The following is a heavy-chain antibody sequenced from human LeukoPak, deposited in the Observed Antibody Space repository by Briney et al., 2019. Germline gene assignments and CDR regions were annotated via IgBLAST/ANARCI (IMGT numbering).Heavy chain of an antibody. J-gene: IGHJ6*03. D-gene: IGHD2/OR15-2a*01. V-gene: IGHV3-30-3*01. CDR2: ISYDGSNK. Sequence: QTGRSLRLSCAASGFTFSSYAMHWVRQAPGKGLEWVAVISYDGSNKYYADSVKGRFTISRDNSKNTLYLQMNSLRAEDTAVYYCARDYFFDYYYYYYMDVWGKGTTVTVSS. CDR1: GFTFSSYA. CDR3: ARDYFFDYYYYYYMDV.